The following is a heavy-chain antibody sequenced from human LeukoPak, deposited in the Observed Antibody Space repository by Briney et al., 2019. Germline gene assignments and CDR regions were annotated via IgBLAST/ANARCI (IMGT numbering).Heavy chain of an antibody. CDR3: VSGFLQWLY. Sequence: PGGSLRLSCAASGFTYSRYWMSWVRQAPGKELEWVANINPDGSNMLYVDSVKGRFTISRDNAKNSLYLQMNNLRAEDTAVYFCVSGFLQWLYWGQGTLVTVSS. V-gene: IGHV3-7*01. CDR1: GFTYSRYW. J-gene: IGHJ4*02. D-gene: IGHD3-3*01. CDR2: INPDGSNM.